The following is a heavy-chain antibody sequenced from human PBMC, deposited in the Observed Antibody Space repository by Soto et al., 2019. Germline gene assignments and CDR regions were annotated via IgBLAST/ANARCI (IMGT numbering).Heavy chain of an antibody. J-gene: IGHJ4*02. V-gene: IGHV3-53*01. Sequence: EVQLVESGGGLIQPGGSLRLSCAASGFTVSSNYMSWVRQAPGKGLGWVSVIYSGGSTYYADSVKGRFTISSDNSKNTLYLQMNSLRAEDTAVYYCAREGGDSSRWYDLYYFDYWGQGPLVTVS. D-gene: IGHD6-13*01. CDR2: IYSGGST. CDR1: GFTVSSNY. CDR3: AREGGDSSRWYDLYYFDY.